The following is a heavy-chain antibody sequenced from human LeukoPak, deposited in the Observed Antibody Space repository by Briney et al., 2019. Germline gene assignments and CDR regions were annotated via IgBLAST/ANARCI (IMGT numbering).Heavy chain of an antibody. J-gene: IGHJ6*03. CDR1: GFTFSAYY. CDR2: ISLTGDTI. V-gene: IGHV3-11*04. Sequence: GGSLRLSCVASGFTFSAYYISWIRQAPGQGLEWVSYISLTGDTIYYADSVKGRFTISRDNAKNSLYLQMNSLRAEDTAVYYCARDLSMDVWGKGTTVTVSS. CDR3: ARDLSMDV.